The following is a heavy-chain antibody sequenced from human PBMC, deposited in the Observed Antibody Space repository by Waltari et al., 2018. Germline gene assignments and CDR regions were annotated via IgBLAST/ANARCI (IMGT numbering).Heavy chain of an antibody. D-gene: IGHD3-22*01. Sequence: EVQLLESGGGLVQPGGSLRLSCAASGFTFRSHAMSWVRQAPGKGLEWVSAISGSGGSTYYADSVKGRFTISRDNSKNTLYLQMNSLRAEDTAVYYCAKDFTMIVVVTDYWGQGTLVTVSS. CDR2: ISGSGGST. J-gene: IGHJ4*02. CDR3: AKDFTMIVVVTDY. CDR1: GFTFRSHA. V-gene: IGHV3-23*01.